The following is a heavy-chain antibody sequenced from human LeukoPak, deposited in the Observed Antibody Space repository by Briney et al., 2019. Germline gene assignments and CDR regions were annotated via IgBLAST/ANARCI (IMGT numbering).Heavy chain of an antibody. D-gene: IGHD4-17*01. Sequence: SGGSLRLSCEASGFTFSSYAMIWVRQAPGKGLEWVSAIVGSGGGTEYADSVKGRFTISRDNSKNTLYLQMNSLRAEDTAVYYCARDPNGDYIGAFDFRGQGTMVTVSS. V-gene: IGHV3-23*01. CDR1: GFTFSSYA. CDR2: IVGSGGGT. CDR3: ARDPNGDYIGAFDF. J-gene: IGHJ3*01.